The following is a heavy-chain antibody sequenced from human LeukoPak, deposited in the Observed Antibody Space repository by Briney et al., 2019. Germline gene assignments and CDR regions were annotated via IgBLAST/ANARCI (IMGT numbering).Heavy chain of an antibody. D-gene: IGHD2-8*02. J-gene: IGHJ5*02. CDR2: ISWNSGSI. Sequence: GGSLRLSCAASGFTFDDYAMHWVRQAPGKGLEWVSGISWNSGSIGYADSVKGRFTISRDNAKNSLYLQMNSLRAEDTALYYCAKSVLAVDPQSNAPWLDPWGQGTLVTVSS. CDR3: AKSVLAVDPQSNAPWLDP. V-gene: IGHV3-9*01. CDR1: GFTFDDYA.